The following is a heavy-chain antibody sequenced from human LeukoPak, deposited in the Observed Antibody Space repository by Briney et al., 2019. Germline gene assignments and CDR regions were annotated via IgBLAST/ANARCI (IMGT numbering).Heavy chain of an antibody. Sequence: SETLSLTCTGSAGSISSYYWRWIRQPPWKGLEWVGYIPYSWRTNYNPSLKSRVPISVDTSTNQFSMKLLSVTAADPAVYYCARGRFGGAYYDFWSGFDAFDIWGQGTMVTVSS. D-gene: IGHD3-3*01. CDR3: ARGRFGGAYYDFWSGFDAFDI. CDR2: IPYSWRT. CDR1: AGSISSYY. J-gene: IGHJ3*02. V-gene: IGHV4-59*01.